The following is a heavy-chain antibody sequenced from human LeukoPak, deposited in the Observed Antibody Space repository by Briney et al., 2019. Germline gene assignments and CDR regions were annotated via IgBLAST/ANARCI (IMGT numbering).Heavy chain of an antibody. CDR2: INHSGST. CDR3: ATLHRNSYYGLDV. J-gene: IGHJ6*02. CDR1: GGSFSGYY. Sequence: SETLSLTCAVYGGSFSGYYWSWIRQPPGKGLEWIGEINHSGSTNYNPSLKSRVTISVDTSKNQLSLKLSSVTAADTAVYYCATLHRNSYYGLDVWGRGATVTVSS. V-gene: IGHV4-34*01. D-gene: IGHD3-16*02.